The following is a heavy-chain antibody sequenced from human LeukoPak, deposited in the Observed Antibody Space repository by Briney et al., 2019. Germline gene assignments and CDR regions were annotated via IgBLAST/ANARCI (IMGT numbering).Heavy chain of an antibody. V-gene: IGHV3-48*03. D-gene: IGHD6-13*01. J-gene: IGHJ4*02. CDR3: ARDVAAGDY. Sequence: QTGGSLRLSCAASGFTFGSSEMNWVRQAPGKGLEWVSYISSSGSTIYYADSVKGRFTISRDNAKNSLYPQMNSLRAEDTAVYYCARDVAAGDYWGQGTLVTVSS. CDR2: ISSSGSTI. CDR1: GFTFGSSE.